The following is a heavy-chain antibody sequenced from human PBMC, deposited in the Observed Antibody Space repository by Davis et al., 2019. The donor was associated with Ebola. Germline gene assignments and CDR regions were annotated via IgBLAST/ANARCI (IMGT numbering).Heavy chain of an antibody. CDR1: GFTFSTYG. J-gene: IGHJ4*02. CDR3: ARVMTTVTSPFDL. D-gene: IGHD4-17*01. Sequence: PGGSLRLSCAASGFTFSTYGMHWVRQAPGKGLEWVAVISYEGSNKFYADYVKGRFAISRDNSKNTLYLQMNSLRGEDTAVYYCARVMTTVTSPFDLWGQGTLVIVSS. V-gene: IGHV3-30*19. CDR2: ISYEGSNK.